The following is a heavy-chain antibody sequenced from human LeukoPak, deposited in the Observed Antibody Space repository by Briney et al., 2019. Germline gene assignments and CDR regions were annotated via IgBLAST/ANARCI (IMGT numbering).Heavy chain of an antibody. V-gene: IGHV1-18*01. CDR3: ARTVGATGAFDI. Sequence: ASVKVSCKASGYTFINYGLTWVRQATGQGFQWMGWISAYTGSTNYAQKFQGRVTMPTDPSTSTAYMELRSLTSNDTAVYYCARTVGATGAFDIWGQGTMVIVSS. CDR2: ISAYTGST. CDR1: GYTFINYG. D-gene: IGHD1-26*01. J-gene: IGHJ3*02.